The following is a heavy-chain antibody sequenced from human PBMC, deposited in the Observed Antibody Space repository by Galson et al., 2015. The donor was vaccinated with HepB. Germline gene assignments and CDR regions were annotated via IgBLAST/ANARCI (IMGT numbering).Heavy chain of an antibody. Sequence: SLRLSCAASGFTFSSYAMSWVRQAPGKGLQWVSAISGSGGSTYYADSVKGRFTISRDNSKNTLYLQMNSLRAEDTAVYYCAKDTLKLERHTGADYWGQGTLVTVSS. CDR2: ISGSGGST. J-gene: IGHJ4*02. V-gene: IGHV3-23*01. CDR1: GFTFSSYA. CDR3: AKDTLKLERHTGADY. D-gene: IGHD1-1*01.